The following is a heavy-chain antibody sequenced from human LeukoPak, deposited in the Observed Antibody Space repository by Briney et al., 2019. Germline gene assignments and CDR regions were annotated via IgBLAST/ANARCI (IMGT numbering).Heavy chain of an antibody. D-gene: IGHD2-2*01. CDR1: GFTFSSYE. V-gene: IGHV3-48*03. Sequence: GGSLRHSCAASGFTFSSYEMNWVRQAPGKGLEWVSYISSSGTLIYNADSVKGRFTISRDNARNSLYLQMNSLRAEDTAVYYCARKYCSSTSCLFDYWGQGTLVTVSS. J-gene: IGHJ4*02. CDR2: ISSSGTLI. CDR3: ARKYCSSTSCLFDY.